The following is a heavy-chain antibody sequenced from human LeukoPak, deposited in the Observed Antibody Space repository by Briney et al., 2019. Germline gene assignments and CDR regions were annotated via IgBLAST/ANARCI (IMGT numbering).Heavy chain of an antibody. CDR1: GVSISSYY. D-gene: IGHD4-17*01. V-gene: IGHV4-59*08. CDR3: ARRPDYGDYWYFDL. J-gene: IGHJ2*01. Sequence: KSSETLSLTCTVSGVSISSYYWSWIRQPPGKGLEWIGYIYCSGNTNYNPSLKSRVTISVDTSKDQFSLKLNSVTAADTAVYYCARRPDYGDYWYFDLWGRGTLVTVSS. CDR2: IYCSGNT.